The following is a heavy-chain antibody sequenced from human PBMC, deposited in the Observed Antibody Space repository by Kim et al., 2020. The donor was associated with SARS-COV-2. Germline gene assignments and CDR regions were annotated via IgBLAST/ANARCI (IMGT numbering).Heavy chain of an antibody. Sequence: GGSLRLSCAASGFTFSSYGMHWVRQAPGKGLEWVAVIAYDGSNKYYADSVKGRFTISRDNSKKTLYLQMNSLRAEDTAVYYCAKDVLEEGLNWAFGIWG. J-gene: IGHJ3*02. D-gene: IGHD1-1*01. CDR3: AKDVLEEGLNWAFGI. CDR2: IAYDGSNK. CDR1: GFTFSSYG. V-gene: IGHV3-30*18.